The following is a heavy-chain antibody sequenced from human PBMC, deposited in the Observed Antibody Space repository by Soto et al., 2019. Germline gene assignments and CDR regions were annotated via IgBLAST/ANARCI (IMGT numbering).Heavy chain of an antibody. V-gene: IGHV1-24*01. CDR3: VRDGGQYRSSYFDY. Sequence: ASVKVSCKVSGYTLTELSMHWVRQAPGKGLEWMGGTDPEHGETIYTQKFQGRVTMTEDTSTNTAYMELSSLRSEDTAIYYCVRDGGQYRSSYFDYWGQGTLVTVSS. CDR1: GYTLTELS. D-gene: IGHD6-13*01. CDR2: TDPEHGET. J-gene: IGHJ4*02.